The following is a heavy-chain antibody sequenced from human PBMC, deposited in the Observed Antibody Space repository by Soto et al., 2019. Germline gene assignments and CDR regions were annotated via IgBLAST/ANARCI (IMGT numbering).Heavy chain of an antibody. J-gene: IGHJ5*02. CDR2: IDWDDDK. V-gene: IGHV2-70*01. CDR1: GFSLSTSGMC. Sequence: SGPTLVNPTQTLTLTCTFSGFSLSTSGMCVSWIRQPPGKALEWLALIDWDDDKYYSTSLKTRLTISKDTSKNQVVLTMTNMDPVDTATYYCARMFRYRSVRGGDFSWFDPWGQGTLVTAPQ. CDR3: ARMFRYRSVRGGDFSWFDP. D-gene: IGHD6-19*01.